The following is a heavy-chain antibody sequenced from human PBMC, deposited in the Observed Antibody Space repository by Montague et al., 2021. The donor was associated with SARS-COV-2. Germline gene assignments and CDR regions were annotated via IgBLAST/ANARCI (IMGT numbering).Heavy chain of an antibody. D-gene: IGHD3-3*01. V-gene: IGHV4-39*01. Sequence: SETLSLTCTVSGGSISSSSYYWGWIRQPPGKGLEWIGSIYYSGSTYYNPSLKSRVTISADTSKNQFSLKLSSVTAADTAVYYCARKASRGITIFGVVTASYYFDYWGQGTLVTVSS. CDR2: IYYSGST. CDR3: ARKASRGITIFGVVTASYYFDY. J-gene: IGHJ4*02. CDR1: GGSISSSSYY.